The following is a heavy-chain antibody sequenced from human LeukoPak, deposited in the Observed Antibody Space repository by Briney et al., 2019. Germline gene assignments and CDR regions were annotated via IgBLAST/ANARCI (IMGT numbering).Heavy chain of an antibody. J-gene: IGHJ4*02. CDR3: ARDFYGDYPSRYFDY. Sequence: KPGGSQRLSCAASGFTFSSYSMNWVRQAPGKGLEWVSSISSSSSYIYYADSVKGRFTISRDNAKNSLYLQMNSLRAEDTAVYYCARDFYGDYPSRYFDYWGQGTLVTVSS. CDR2: ISSSSSYI. D-gene: IGHD4-17*01. CDR1: GFTFSSYS. V-gene: IGHV3-21*01.